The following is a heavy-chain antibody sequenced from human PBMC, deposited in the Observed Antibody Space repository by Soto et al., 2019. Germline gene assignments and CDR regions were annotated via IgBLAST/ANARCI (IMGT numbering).Heavy chain of an antibody. Sequence: RLSCAASGFTFSSYVMSWVRQAPGKGLEWVSSVSHSGGSTYYADFVKGRFTISRDNSKNTLYVQMHSLRAEDTAVYYCANDLYSSTWPRVMDVWGQGTTVTVSS. V-gene: IGHV3-23*01. D-gene: IGHD6-13*01. CDR3: ANDLYSSTWPRVMDV. J-gene: IGHJ6*02. CDR1: GFTFSSYV. CDR2: VSHSGGST.